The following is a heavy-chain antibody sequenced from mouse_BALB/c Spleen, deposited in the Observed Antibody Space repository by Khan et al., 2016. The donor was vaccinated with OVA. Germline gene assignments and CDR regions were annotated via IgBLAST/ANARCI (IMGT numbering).Heavy chain of an antibody. V-gene: IGHV3-2*02. D-gene: IGHD1-1*01. CDR1: GYSITSDYA. Sequence: EVQLQESGPGLVKPSQSLSLTCTVTGYSITSDYARNWIRQLPGNKLEWMGYISYSGSTSYKPSLKSRISITRDTSKNQFFLQLNSVPPEDTATYYCARRYYYGHWYFDVWGPGTAVTVSS. CDR2: ISYSGST. CDR3: ARRYYYGHWYFDV. J-gene: IGHJ1*01.